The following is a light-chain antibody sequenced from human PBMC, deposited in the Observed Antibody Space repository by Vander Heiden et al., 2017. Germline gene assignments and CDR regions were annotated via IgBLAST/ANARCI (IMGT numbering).Light chain of an antibody. J-gene: IGLJ2*01. CDR3: QSYDISLSGVV. CDR2: DNI. V-gene: IGLV1-40*01. Sequence: QSVLTPPPSVSGAPGQRVTISCTGSSSNIGAGYDVHWYQQLPGTAPKLLIYDNINRPSGVPDRFSGSKSGTSASLAITGLQAEDEADYYCQSYDISLSGVVFGGRTKLT. CDR1: SSNIGAGYD.